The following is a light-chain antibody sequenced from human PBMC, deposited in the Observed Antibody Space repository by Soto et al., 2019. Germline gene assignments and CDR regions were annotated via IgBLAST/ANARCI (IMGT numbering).Light chain of an antibody. CDR1: QNVRNNY. CDR3: HQYDSWT. CDR2: GAS. V-gene: IGKV3-20*01. J-gene: IGKJ1*01. Sequence: EAELTQSPGTLSLSPVERATLSGRASQNVRNNYIGWYQQKPGQAPRLLIYGASSRATGIPDRFSGSGSGTDFALTISRLEPEDFAVYYCHQYDSWTFGQGTKVDIK.